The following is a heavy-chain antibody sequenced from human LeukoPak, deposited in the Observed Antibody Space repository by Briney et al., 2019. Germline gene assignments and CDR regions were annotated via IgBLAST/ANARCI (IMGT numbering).Heavy chain of an antibody. V-gene: IGHV4-4*07. J-gene: IGHJ4*02. CDR1: GGSISSYY. Sequence: SETLSLTCTVSGGSISSYYWSWIRQPAGKGLEWIGRIYTSGSTNYHPSLKSRVTMSVDTSKNQFSLKLSSVTAADTAVYYCAGGARYCSGGSCYFREFHYWGQGTLVTVSS. D-gene: IGHD2-15*01. CDR2: IYTSGST. CDR3: AGGARYCSGGSCYFREFHY.